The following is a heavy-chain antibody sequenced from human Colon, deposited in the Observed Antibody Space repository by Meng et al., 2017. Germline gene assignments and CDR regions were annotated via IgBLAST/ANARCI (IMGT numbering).Heavy chain of an antibody. CDR2: VYYTGSA. D-gene: IGHD1-26*01. J-gene: IGHJ4*02. CDR3: ARGRGSYSSIDF. Sequence: VQLKGPGPRLVRPSETPSLTCTLAGGSVSSPSYYWSWIRQTPGKGLEWIGYVYYTGSANYNPSLKSRVTISVDTSKNHFSLNLTSVTAADTAVYYCARGRGSYSSIDFWGQGTLVTVSS. CDR1: GGSVSSPSYY. V-gene: IGHV4-61*03.